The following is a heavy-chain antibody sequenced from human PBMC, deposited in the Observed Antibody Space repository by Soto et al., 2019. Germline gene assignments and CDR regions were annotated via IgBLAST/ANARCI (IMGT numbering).Heavy chain of an antibody. CDR3: ARDRKPTAPNTFDP. CDR1: GFTFSSYG. V-gene: IGHV3-33*01. Sequence: QVQLVESGGGVVQPGRSLRLSCAASGFTFSSYGMHWVRQAPGKGLEWVAVIWYDGSNKYYADSVKGRFTISRDNSKNTRYLQMNSLRAEDTAVYYCARDRKPTAPNTFDPWGQGTLVTVSS. CDR2: IWYDGSNK. J-gene: IGHJ5*02.